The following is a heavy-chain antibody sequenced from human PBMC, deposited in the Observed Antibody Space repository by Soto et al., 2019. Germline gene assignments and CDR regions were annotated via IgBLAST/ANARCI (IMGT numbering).Heavy chain of an antibody. Sequence: ASVKVSCKASGYTFTSYGISWVRQAPGQGLEWMGWISAYNGNTNYAQKLQGRVTMTTDASTSTAYMELRSLRSDDTAVYYCARVREWAAADLFFLGYWGQGTLVTVSS. D-gene: IGHD6-13*01. J-gene: IGHJ4*02. CDR3: ARVREWAAADLFFLGY. V-gene: IGHV1-18*01. CDR1: GYTFTSYG. CDR2: ISAYNGNT.